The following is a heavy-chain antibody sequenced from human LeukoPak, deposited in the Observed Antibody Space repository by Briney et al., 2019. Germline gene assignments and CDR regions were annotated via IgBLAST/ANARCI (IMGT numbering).Heavy chain of an antibody. CDR2: IYYSGSS. CDR1: GGSISSHY. CDR3: ARLYDSSGYTNWLDP. V-gene: IGHV4-59*11. Sequence: SETLSLTCTVSGGSISSHYWSWIRQPPGKGLEWIGYIYYSGSSKYNPSLKSRVTIPVDTSKNQFSLKLSSVTAADTAVYYCARLYDSSGYTNWLDPWGQGTLVTVSS. D-gene: IGHD3-22*01. J-gene: IGHJ5*02.